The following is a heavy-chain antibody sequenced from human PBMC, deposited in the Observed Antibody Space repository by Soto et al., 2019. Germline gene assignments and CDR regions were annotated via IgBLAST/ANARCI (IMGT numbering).Heavy chain of an antibody. CDR2: ISSSSRKL. V-gene: IGHV3-48*02. CDR3: KNASTSLNCSRWLHDFDP. J-gene: IGHJ2*01. CDR1: AGTLRRCC. D-gene: IGHD3-16*01. Sequence: CYAGSAGTLRRCCMHGVRLAPGKGLEWVSYISSSSRKLYDADSVRGRFTISRDNANNSLYLQMKRLRDEDTAVYFCKNASTSLNCSRWLHDFDPWG.